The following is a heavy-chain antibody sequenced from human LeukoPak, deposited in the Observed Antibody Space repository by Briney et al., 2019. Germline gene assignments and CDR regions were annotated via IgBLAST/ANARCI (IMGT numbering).Heavy chain of an antibody. CDR2: IYYSGST. CDR3: AGGDYDSSGYYYPFDY. Sequence: SETLSLTCAVSGGSISSGGYSWSWIRQPPGKGLERIGYIYYSGSTNYNPSLKSRVTISVDTSKNQFSLKLSSVTAADTAVYYCAGGDYDSSGYYYPFDYWGQGTLVTVSS. CDR1: GGSISSGGYS. J-gene: IGHJ4*02. V-gene: IGHV4-61*08. D-gene: IGHD3-22*01.